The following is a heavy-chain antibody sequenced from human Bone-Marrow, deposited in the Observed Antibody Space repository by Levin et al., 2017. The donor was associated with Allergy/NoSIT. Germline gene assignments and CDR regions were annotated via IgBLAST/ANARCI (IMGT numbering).Heavy chain of an antibody. CDR3: AKDAYGSGIHLFDY. J-gene: IGHJ4*02. Sequence: PGGSLRLSCAATGFTFSDYAMHWVRQAPGKGLEWVAVISYEGSSKYYAASVKGRFTISRDNSKNTLYLQMNSLRAEDTAVYYCAKDAYGSGIHLFDYWGQGTQLTVSS. D-gene: IGHD3-10*01. V-gene: IGHV3-30*18. CDR1: GFTFSDYA. CDR2: ISYEGSSK.